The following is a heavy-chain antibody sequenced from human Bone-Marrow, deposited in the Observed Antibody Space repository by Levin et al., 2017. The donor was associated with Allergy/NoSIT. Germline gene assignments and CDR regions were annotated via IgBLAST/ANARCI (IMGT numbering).Heavy chain of an antibody. CDR3: ARVGGPGGPPRGLDY. CDR2: IYYSGST. D-gene: IGHD1-14*01. CDR1: GGSISSGDYY. J-gene: IGHJ4*02. Sequence: SETLSLTCTVSGGSISSGDYYWSWIRQPPGKGLEWIGYIYYSGSTYYNPSLKSRVTISVDTSKNQFSLKLSSVTAADTAVYYCARVGGPGGPPRGLDYWGQGTLVTVSS. V-gene: IGHV4-30-4*01.